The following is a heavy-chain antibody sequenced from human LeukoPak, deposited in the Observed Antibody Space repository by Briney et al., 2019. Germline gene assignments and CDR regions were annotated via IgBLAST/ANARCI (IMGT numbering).Heavy chain of an antibody. CDR2: IKQDGSEK. V-gene: IGHV3-7*01. Sequence: PGGSLRLSCAASGFTFSSYWMSWVRQAPGKGLEWVANIKQDGSEKYYVDSVKGRFTISRDNAKNSLYLQMNSLRAEDTAVYYCARDLGTNYYDSSGLFDYWGQGTLVTVSS. CDR3: ARDLGTNYYDSSGLFDY. D-gene: IGHD3-22*01. CDR1: GFTFSSYW. J-gene: IGHJ4*02.